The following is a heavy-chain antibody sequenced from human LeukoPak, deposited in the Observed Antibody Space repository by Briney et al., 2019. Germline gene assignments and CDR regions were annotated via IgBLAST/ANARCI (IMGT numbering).Heavy chain of an antibody. CDR3: VKDRPTWPIDY. Sequence: GGSLRLPCAASGFTFSNAWMSWVRQAPGKGLEWVSAISSSGGSTYYADSVKGRFTISRDNSKNTVYLQMDSLRTEDTAVYYCVKDRPTWPIDYWGQGTLVTVSS. J-gene: IGHJ4*02. D-gene: IGHD5-12*01. CDR2: ISSSGGST. CDR1: GFTFSNAW. V-gene: IGHV3-23*01.